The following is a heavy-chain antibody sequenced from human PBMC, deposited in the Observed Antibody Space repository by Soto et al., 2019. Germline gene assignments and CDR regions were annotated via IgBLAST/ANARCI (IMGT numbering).Heavy chain of an antibody. CDR2: INHSGST. CDR3: ARSRPVLLWFGESNNWFDP. Sequence: PSETLSLTCAVYGGSFSGYYWSWIRQPPGKGLEWIGEINHSGSTNYNPSLKSRVTISVDTSKNQFSLKLSSVTAAGTAVYYCARSRPVLLWFGESNNWFDPWGQGTLVTVS. V-gene: IGHV4-34*01. J-gene: IGHJ5*02. CDR1: GGSFSGYY. D-gene: IGHD3-10*01.